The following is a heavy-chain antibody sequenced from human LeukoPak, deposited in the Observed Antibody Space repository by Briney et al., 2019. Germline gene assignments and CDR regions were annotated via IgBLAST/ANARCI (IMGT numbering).Heavy chain of an antibody. J-gene: IGHJ5*02. CDR1: GGTFSSYA. CDR2: IIPIFGTA. D-gene: IGHD2-15*01. Sequence: VASVTVSCTASGGTFSSYAISWVRQAPGQGLEWMGGIIPIFGTANYAQKFQGRVTITTDESTSTAYMELSSLRSEDTAVYYCASGYCSGGSCYSAIFDPWGQGTLVTVSS. CDR3: ASGYCSGGSCYSAIFDP. V-gene: IGHV1-69*05.